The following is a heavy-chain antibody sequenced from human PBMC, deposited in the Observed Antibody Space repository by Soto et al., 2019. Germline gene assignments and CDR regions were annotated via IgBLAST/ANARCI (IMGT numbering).Heavy chain of an antibody. CDR1: GFSLNTWGVG. D-gene: IGHD3-10*01. J-gene: IGHJ6*02. Sequence: ITLKESGPTLVKPTQTLTLTCTFSGFSLNTWGVGVGWVRQPRGKAMEWLALIYWDDDERYRPSLRSRLNITKDTINNQVVMTMTNMDPDDTATYYCVRNWRYYGGDYYYGMDAWVQGTTVTVSS. V-gene: IGHV2-5*02. CDR2: IYWDDDE. CDR3: VRNWRYYGGDYYYGMDA.